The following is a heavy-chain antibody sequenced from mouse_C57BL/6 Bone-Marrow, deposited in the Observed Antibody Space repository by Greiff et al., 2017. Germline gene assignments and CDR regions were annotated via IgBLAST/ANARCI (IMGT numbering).Heavy chain of an antibody. J-gene: IGHJ3*01. CDR3: ARQQTAQASFAY. Sequence: EVHLVESGGDLVKPGGSLKLSCAASGFTFSSYGMSWVRQTPDKRLAWVATISSGGSDTYYPDSVKGRFTISRDNAKNTLYLQMSSLKSEDTAMYYCARQQTAQASFAYWGQGTLVTVSA. CDR1: GFTFSSYG. CDR2: ISSGGSDT. D-gene: IGHD3-2*02. V-gene: IGHV5-6*01.